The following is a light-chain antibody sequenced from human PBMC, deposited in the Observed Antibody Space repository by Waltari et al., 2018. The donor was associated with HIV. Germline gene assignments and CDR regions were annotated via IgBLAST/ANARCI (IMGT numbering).Light chain of an antibody. V-gene: IGLV1-47*01. J-gene: IGLJ1*01. CDR2: RNN. CDR1: SSNIGRNY. CDR3: AAWDDSLSGYV. Sequence: SVLTQPPSASGTPGQRVTISCSGSSSNIGRNYGYWYQQLPGTAPQLLIYRNNQRPSGVPDRFSGSKSGTSASLAISGLRSEDEADYYCAAWDDSLSGYVFGTGTKVTVL.